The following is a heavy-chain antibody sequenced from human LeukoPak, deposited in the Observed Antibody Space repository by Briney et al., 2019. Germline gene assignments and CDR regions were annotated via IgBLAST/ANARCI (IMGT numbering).Heavy chain of an antibody. V-gene: IGHV4-59*01. J-gene: IGHJ5*02. CDR3: ARVRSSSSRWFDP. Sequence: SETLSLTCTVSGGSISSYYRSWIRQPPGKGLEWIGYIYYSGSTNYNPSLKSRVTISVDTSKNQFSLKLSSVTAADTAVYYCARVRSSSSRWFDPWGQGTLVTVSS. CDR2: IYYSGST. D-gene: IGHD6-6*01. CDR1: GGSISSYY.